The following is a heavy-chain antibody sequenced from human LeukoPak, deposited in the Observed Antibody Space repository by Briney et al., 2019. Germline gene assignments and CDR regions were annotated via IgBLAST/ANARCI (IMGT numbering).Heavy chain of an antibody. CDR1: GFTFSSCG. D-gene: IGHD5-12*01. V-gene: IGHV3-30*03. CDR2: ISYDGSNK. J-gene: IGHJ4*02. Sequence: GGSLRLSCAASGFTFSSCGMHWVRQAPGKGLEWVAVISYDGSNKYYADSVKGRFTISRDNSKNTLYLQMNSLRAEDTAVYYCARGQVATAYFDYWGQGTLVTVSS. CDR3: ARGQVATAYFDY.